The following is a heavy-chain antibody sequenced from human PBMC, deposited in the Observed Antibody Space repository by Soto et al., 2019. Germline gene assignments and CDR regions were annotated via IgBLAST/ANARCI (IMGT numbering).Heavy chain of an antibody. CDR1: GFTFDDYA. V-gene: IGHV3-43D*04. J-gene: IGHJ6*02. CDR2: ISWDGGST. CDR3: ARGGWFGELWYYGMDV. Sequence: GSLRLSCAASGFTFDDYAMHWVRQAPGQGLEWVSLISWDGGSTYYADSVKGRFTISRDNSKNSLYLQMNSLRAEDTALYYCARGGWFGELWYYGMDVWGQGTTVTVSS. D-gene: IGHD3-10*01.